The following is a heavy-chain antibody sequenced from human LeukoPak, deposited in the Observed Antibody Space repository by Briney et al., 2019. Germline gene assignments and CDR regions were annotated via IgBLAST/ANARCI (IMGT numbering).Heavy chain of an antibody. V-gene: IGHV3-23*01. Sequence: GGSMILCCAASGFTIRNYARSSVRQAPGKGLGRVSGFSNNGGSGSAYYADSVKSRITIFRDNSKTALYLQMNRLRDEDTGVYYCALGYAMNYWGQGTLVTVFS. D-gene: IGHD2-8*01. CDR3: ALGYAMNY. CDR2: FSNNGGSGSA. J-gene: IGHJ4*02. CDR1: GFTIRNYA.